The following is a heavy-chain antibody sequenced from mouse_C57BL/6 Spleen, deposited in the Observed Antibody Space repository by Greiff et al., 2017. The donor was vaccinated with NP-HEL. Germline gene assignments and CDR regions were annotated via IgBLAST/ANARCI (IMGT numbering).Heavy chain of an antibody. CDR2: ISSGSSTI. Sequence: EVHLVESGGGLVKPGGSLKLSCAASGFTFSDYGMHWVRQAPEKGLEWVAYISSGSSTIYYADTVKGRFTISRDNAKNTLFLQMTSLRSEDTAMYYCARTLRSPMDYWGQGTSVTVSS. D-gene: IGHD1-1*01. CDR1: GFTFSDYG. V-gene: IGHV5-17*01. J-gene: IGHJ4*01. CDR3: ARTLRSPMDY.